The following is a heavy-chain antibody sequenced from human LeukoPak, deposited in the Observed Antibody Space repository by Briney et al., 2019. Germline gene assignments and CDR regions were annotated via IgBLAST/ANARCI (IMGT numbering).Heavy chain of an antibody. Sequence: GASVKVSCKASGYTFTGYYMHWVRQAPGQGLEWMGWINPNSGGTNYAQKFQSRVTMTRDTSISTAYMELSRLRSDDTAVYYCARDGTLLSIWYQLPPFDPWGQGTLVTVSS. V-gene: IGHV1-2*02. J-gene: IGHJ5*02. D-gene: IGHD2-2*01. CDR2: INPNSGGT. CDR1: GYTFTGYY. CDR3: ARDGTLLSIWYQLPPFDP.